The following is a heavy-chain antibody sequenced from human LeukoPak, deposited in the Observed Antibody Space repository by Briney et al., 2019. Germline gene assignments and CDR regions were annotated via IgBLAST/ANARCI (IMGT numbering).Heavy chain of an antibody. CDR2: IYYSGST. Sequence: KPSETLSLTCTVSGGSISSYYWSWIRQPPGKGLEWIGYIYYSGSTNYNPSLKSRVTISVDTSKSQFSLKLSSVTAADTAVYYCARSTSAWATFDYWGQGALVTVSS. J-gene: IGHJ4*02. CDR1: GGSISSYY. V-gene: IGHV4-59*01. D-gene: IGHD1-26*01. CDR3: ARSTSAWATFDY.